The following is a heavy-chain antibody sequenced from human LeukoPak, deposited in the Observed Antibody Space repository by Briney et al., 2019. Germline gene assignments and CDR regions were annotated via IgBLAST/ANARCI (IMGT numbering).Heavy chain of an antibody. Sequence: GGSLRLSCAASGFTFGSYSMNWVRQAPGKGLEWVSSISSSSSYIYYADSVKGRFTISRDNAKNSLYLQMNSLRAEDTAVYYCARDLRVVAANRAFDIWGQGTMVTVSS. J-gene: IGHJ3*02. CDR1: GFTFGSYS. D-gene: IGHD2-15*01. CDR2: ISSSSSYI. V-gene: IGHV3-21*01. CDR3: ARDLRVVAANRAFDI.